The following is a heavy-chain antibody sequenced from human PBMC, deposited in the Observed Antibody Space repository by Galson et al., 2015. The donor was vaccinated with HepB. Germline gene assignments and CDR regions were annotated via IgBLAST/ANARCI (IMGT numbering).Heavy chain of an antibody. CDR3: ARDLGYSSSWYWFDP. V-gene: IGHV3-30*02. D-gene: IGHD6-13*01. J-gene: IGHJ5*02. CDR1: GFIFGGYG. Sequence: SLRLSCAASGFIFGGYGMHWVRQAPGKGLEWVAFIRFDGSNKYYADSVQGRFTVSRDNSKNTLYLQMNSLRAEDTAVYYCARDLGYSSSWYWFDPWGQGTLVTVSS. CDR2: IRFDGSNK.